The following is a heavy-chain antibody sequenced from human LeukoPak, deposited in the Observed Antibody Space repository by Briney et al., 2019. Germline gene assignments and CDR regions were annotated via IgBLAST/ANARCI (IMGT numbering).Heavy chain of an antibody. CDR3: ARRERLRFLEWSYWFDP. Sequence: ASVKVSCKASGYTFTGYYMHWVRQAPGQGLEWMGWINPNSGGTNYAQKFQGRVTMTRDTSISTAYMELSSLKASDTAMYYCARRERLRFLEWSYWFDPWGQGTLVTVSS. CDR2: INPNSGGT. CDR1: GYTFTGYY. D-gene: IGHD3-3*01. V-gene: IGHV1-2*02. J-gene: IGHJ5*02.